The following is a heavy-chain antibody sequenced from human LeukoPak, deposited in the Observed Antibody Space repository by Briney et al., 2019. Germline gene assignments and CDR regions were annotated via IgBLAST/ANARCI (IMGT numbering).Heavy chain of an antibody. J-gene: IGHJ4*02. CDR1: GYTFTDYY. V-gene: IGHV1-2*02. Sequence: ASVKVSCKASGYTFTDYYMHWVRQAPGQGLEWMGWIYPNSGVTNYAQKFQGRVTMTRDTSISAVYMELSSLVSDDTAMYYCAREYGGTDYWGQGTLVTVSS. CDR2: IYPNSGVT. D-gene: IGHD4-23*01. CDR3: AREYGGTDY.